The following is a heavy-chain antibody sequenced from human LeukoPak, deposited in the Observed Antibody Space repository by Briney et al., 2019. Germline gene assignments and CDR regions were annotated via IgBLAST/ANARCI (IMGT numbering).Heavy chain of an antibody. CDR3: AKDGIVDTAMVNWFDP. J-gene: IGHJ5*02. D-gene: IGHD5-18*01. CDR1: GFTVSSYA. Sequence: PGGSLRLSCAASGFTVSSYAMSWVRQAPGKGLEWVSAISGSGGSTYYADSVKGRFTISRDNSKNTLYLQMNSLRAEDTAVYYCAKDGIVDTAMVNWFDPWGQGTLVTVSS. CDR2: ISGSGGST. V-gene: IGHV3-23*01.